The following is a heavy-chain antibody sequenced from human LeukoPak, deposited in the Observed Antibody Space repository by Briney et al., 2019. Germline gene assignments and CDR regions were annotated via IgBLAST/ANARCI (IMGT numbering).Heavy chain of an antibody. J-gene: IGHJ4*02. CDR2: INSDGSST. CDR3: ARVKGSGYGEYYFDY. V-gene: IGHV3-74*01. CDR1: GFTFSSYW. D-gene: IGHD5-12*01. Sequence: QPGGSLRLSCAASGFTFSSYWMHWVRHAPGKGLVWVSRINSDGSSTSYADSVKGRFTISRDNAKNTLYLQMNSLRAEDTAVYYCARVKGSGYGEYYFDYWGQGTLVTVSS.